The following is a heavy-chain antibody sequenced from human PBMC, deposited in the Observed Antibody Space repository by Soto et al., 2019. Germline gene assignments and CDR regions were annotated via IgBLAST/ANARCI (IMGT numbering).Heavy chain of an antibody. J-gene: IGHJ5*02. D-gene: IGHD1-26*01. V-gene: IGHV4-39*07. CDR3: ARGGTYRFDP. CDR1: GGSISSSSHY. Sequence: SETLSLTCTVSGGSISSSSHYWGWIRQPPGKGLEWVGSVYYSGSTHYDPSLKSRVTISVDTSKNQFSLDLTSVTAADTAVYYCARGGTYRFDPWGQGILVTVSS. CDR2: VYYSGST.